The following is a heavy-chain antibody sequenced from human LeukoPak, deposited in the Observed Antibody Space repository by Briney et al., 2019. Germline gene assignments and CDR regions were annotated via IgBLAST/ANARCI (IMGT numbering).Heavy chain of an antibody. CDR2: IYTGGST. Sequence: GGSLRLSCAASGFDVSANYMSWVPQAPGSALEWVSTIYTGGSTYYADSVKGRFTISRDKSQKALILQMNNLRGDDTAKYYCARLGFSSHSYWFASWGQGTLVAVSS. V-gene: IGHV3-66*04. J-gene: IGHJ5*01. CDR3: ARLGFSSHSYWFAS. D-gene: IGHD6-13*01. CDR1: GFDVSANY.